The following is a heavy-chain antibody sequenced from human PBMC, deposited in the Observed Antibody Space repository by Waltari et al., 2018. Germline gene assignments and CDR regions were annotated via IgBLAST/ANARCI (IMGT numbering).Heavy chain of an antibody. CDR2: IKQDGSEE. Sequence: EVQLVESGGGSVQPGGSLRPPGDASGFSFSSNWMSWVRQAPGKGLEWVASIKQDGSEEYYVDSVKGRFTISRDNAKNSLYLQMNNLRVEDTAIYYCARAYHWGQGTLVTVSS. V-gene: IGHV3-7*02. CDR1: GFSFSSNW. J-gene: IGHJ5*02. CDR3: ARAYH.